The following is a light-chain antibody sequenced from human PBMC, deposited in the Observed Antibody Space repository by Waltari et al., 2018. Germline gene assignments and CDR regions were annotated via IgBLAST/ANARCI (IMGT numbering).Light chain of an antibody. CDR1: QSVLYSSNNLNY. J-gene: IGKJ2*01. V-gene: IGKV4-1*01. Sequence: DIVMTQSPDSLAVSLGERATINCKSSQSVLYSSNNLNYLAWYQQKPGQPPKLLIYWASTRESGVPDRFSGSGSGTDFTLTISSLQAEDVAVYYCQQFYSTPYTFGQGTRVEIK. CDR2: WAS. CDR3: QQFYSTPYT.